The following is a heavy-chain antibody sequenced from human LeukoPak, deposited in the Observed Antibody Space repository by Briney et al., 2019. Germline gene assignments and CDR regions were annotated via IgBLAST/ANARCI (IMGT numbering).Heavy chain of an antibody. D-gene: IGHD3-10*01. Sequence: GESLKISCKASGYRFTTFWIGWVRQMPGNGLEWMGVIFPGDSDTRYSPSLQGQVTISADKSNNTAYLQWSSLKASDTAIYYCARLLRTSEYFDHWGQGTLVTVSS. CDR1: GYRFTTFW. CDR2: IFPGDSDT. CDR3: ARLLRTSEYFDH. V-gene: IGHV5-51*01. J-gene: IGHJ4*02.